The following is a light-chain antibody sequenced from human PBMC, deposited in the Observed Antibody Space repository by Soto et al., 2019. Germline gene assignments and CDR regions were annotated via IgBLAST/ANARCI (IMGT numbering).Light chain of an antibody. CDR3: QQRSNWPPIT. Sequence: EIVLTQSPAILSLSPGERATLSCGASQSVSSSYLVWYQQRPGQAPRLLIHDASHRAAGIPARFSGSGFGTDFTLTISSLEPEDAAVYYCQQRSNWPPITFGQGTRLEIK. CDR1: QSVSSSY. V-gene: IGKV3-11*01. J-gene: IGKJ5*01. CDR2: DAS.